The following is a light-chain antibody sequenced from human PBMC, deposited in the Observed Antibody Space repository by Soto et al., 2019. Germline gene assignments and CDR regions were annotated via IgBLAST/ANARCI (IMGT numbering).Light chain of an antibody. CDR3: QQYNSYSPWT. CDR1: QSISSW. CDR2: DAS. Sequence: DIHMTESRSTLSASVVDRVTITCRASQSISSWLAWYQQKPGKAPKLLIYDASSLESGVPSRFSGSGSGTEFTLTISSLQPDDFATYYCQQYNSYSPWTFGQGTKVDIK. J-gene: IGKJ1*01. V-gene: IGKV1-5*01.